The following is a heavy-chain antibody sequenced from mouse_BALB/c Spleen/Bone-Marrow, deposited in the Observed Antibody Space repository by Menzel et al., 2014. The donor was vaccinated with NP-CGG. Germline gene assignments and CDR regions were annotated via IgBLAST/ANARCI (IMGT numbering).Heavy chain of an antibody. V-gene: IGHV1S127*01. CDR2: IDPSDSET. D-gene: IGHD1-1*01. J-gene: IGHJ3*01. Sequence: QVQLQQSGPQLVRSGASVKISCKVSGYSFTSYWMHWVKQRPGQGLERIGMIDPSDSETRLNQKFKVKATLTVDKSSRTAYMQRSSPTSEYSALYYCSYGSRAYWGQGTLVTVSA. CDR3: SYGSRAY. CDR1: GYSFTSYW.